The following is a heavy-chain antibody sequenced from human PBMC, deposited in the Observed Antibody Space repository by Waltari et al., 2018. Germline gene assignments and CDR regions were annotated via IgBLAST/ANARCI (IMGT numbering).Heavy chain of an antibody. D-gene: IGHD3-3*01. J-gene: IGHJ5*02. V-gene: IGHV4-4*02. CDR3: ASSIFGVIGDWFDP. CDR1: GGSISNNNW. Sequence: QVQLQESGPGLVTPSGTLSLTCAVSGGSISNNNWWTWVRQPPGKGLEWIGEIYHSGTTNYNPSLKGRVTISVDKSKNLFSLKLTSVTAADTAVYYCASSIFGVIGDWFDPWGQGTLVTVSS. CDR2: IYHSGTT.